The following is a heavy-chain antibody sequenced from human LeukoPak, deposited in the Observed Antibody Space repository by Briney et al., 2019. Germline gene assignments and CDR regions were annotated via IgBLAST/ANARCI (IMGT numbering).Heavy chain of an antibody. CDR2: IIPIFGTA. D-gene: IGHD3-10*01. CDR3: ARARKVGVRGGSLGMDV. V-gene: IGHV1-69*13. CDR1: GGTFSSYA. J-gene: IGHJ6*02. Sequence: SVKVSCKASGGTFSSYAISWVRQAPGQGLEWMGGIIPIFGTANYAQKFQGRVTITADESTSTAYMELSSLRSEDTAVYYCARARKVGVRGGSLGMDVWGQGTTVTVSS.